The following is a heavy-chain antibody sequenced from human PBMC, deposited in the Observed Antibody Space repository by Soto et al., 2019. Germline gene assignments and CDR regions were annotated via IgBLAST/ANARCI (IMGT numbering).Heavy chain of an antibody. CDR3: GGDPLILELPLLPYYYGMDV. Sequence: QMQLVQSGPEVKKPGTSVKVSCKASGFTFTSSAVQWVRQARGQRLEWIGWIVVGSGNTNYGQKFQEGVTITRDLSTRPGYMEVRSLGFEDTAGDYCGGDPLILELPLLPYYYGMDVWGQGTTVTVSS. CDR1: GFTFTSSA. D-gene: IGHD1-7*01. CDR2: IVVGSGNT. V-gene: IGHV1-58*01. J-gene: IGHJ6*02.